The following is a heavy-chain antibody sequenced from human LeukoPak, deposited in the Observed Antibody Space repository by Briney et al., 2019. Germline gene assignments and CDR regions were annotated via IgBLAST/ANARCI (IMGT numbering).Heavy chain of an antibody. V-gene: IGHV1-2*02. CDR2: INPNSGGT. J-gene: IGHJ3*02. Sequence: GASVKVSCKASGYTFTGYYMHWVRQAPGEGLEWIGWINPNSGGTNYAQKFQGRVTMTRDTSISTAYMELTSLRSDDTAVYYCARGPYDYVWGNYRYTGDAFDICGDGTLVTVSS. CDR3: ARGPYDYVWGNYRYTGDAFDI. D-gene: IGHD3-16*02. CDR1: GYTFTGYY.